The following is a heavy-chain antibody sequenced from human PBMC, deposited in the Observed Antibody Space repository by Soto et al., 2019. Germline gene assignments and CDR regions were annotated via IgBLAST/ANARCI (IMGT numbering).Heavy chain of an antibody. CDR2: INRDANDI. CDR3: AREVPHNCCDS. D-gene: IGHD3-10*01. Sequence: EVQLVESGGGLVQPGGSLRLSCEASRGAFGDYWMHWVRQAPGKGLVWVSRINRDANDIIYADSVKGRFTASRDTANHMVFLQMNSLRVEETAVYYFAREVPHNCCDSWGQGTLVTVSS. CDR1: RGAFGDYW. V-gene: IGHV3-74*01. J-gene: IGHJ5*01.